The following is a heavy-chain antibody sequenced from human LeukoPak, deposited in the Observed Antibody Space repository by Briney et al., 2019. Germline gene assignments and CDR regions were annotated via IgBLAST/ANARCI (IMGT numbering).Heavy chain of an antibody. CDR1: GFTFSSYA. J-gene: IGHJ6*03. V-gene: IGHV3-7*01. CDR2: IKQDGSEK. D-gene: IGHD3-10*01. Sequence: GGSLRLSCAASGFTFSSYAMSWVRQAPGKGLEWVANIKQDGSEKYYVDSVKGRFTISRDNAKNSLYLQMNSLRAEDTAVYYCASCGSGSYYAYYYYYYMDVWGKGTTVTISS. CDR3: ASCGSGSYYAYYYYYYMDV.